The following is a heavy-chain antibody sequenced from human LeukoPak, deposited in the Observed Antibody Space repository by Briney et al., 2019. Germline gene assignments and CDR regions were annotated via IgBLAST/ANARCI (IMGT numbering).Heavy chain of an antibody. J-gene: IGHJ6*03. V-gene: IGHV1-18*01. CDR3: ARVEAHSSGWYDVSDYYMDV. D-gene: IGHD6-19*01. CDR2: ISAYNGNT. CDR1: GYTFTRYG. Sequence: ASVKVSCKASGYTFTRYGISWVRQAPGQGLEWMGWISAYNGNTNYAQKLQGRVTMTTDTSTSTAYMELRSLRSDDTAVYYCARVEAHSSGWYDVSDYYMDVWGKGTTVTVSS.